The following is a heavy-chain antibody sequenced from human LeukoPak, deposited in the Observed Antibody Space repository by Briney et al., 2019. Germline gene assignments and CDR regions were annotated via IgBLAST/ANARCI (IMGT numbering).Heavy chain of an antibody. CDR1: GFTFSTYA. V-gene: IGHV3-64*01. CDR2: ISSNGGST. J-gene: IGHJ4*02. CDR3: ARQNSGIYRRAYDY. Sequence: GGSLRLSCAASGFTFSTYAMRWVRQAPGKGLEYVSGISSNGGSTYYANSVKGRFTISRDNSKNALYLQMGSLRAEDMAVYYCARQNSGIYRRAYDYWGQGTLVTVSS. D-gene: IGHD1-26*01.